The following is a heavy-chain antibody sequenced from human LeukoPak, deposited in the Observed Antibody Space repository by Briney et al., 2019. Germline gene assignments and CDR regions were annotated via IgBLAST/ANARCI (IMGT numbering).Heavy chain of an antibody. CDR2: IHSGGRT. CDR1: GFTVSNNF. V-gene: IGHV3-53*01. D-gene: IGHD6-13*01. J-gene: IGHJ4*02. Sequence: GGSLRLSCAASGFTVSNNFMSWVRQAPGKGLEWVSLIHSGGRTYYADPVKGRFTISRDDSKNTLYLQMNSLRAEDTAVYYCAKVSSSWYGGPFDYWGQGTLVTVSS. CDR3: AKVSSSWYGGPFDY.